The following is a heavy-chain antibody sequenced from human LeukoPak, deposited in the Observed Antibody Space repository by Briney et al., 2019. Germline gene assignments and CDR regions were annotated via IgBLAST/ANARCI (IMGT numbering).Heavy chain of an antibody. CDR3: ARCGDPYYYYYGMDV. CDR2: ISYDGSNK. V-gene: IGHV3-30*03. D-gene: IGHD4-17*01. Sequence: GRSLRLSCAASGFTFSSYGMHWVRQAPGKGLEWVAVISYDGSNKYYADSVKGRFTISRDNSKNTLYLQMNSLRAEDTAVYYCARCGDPYYYYYGMDVWGQGTTVTVSS. J-gene: IGHJ6*02. CDR1: GFTFSSYG.